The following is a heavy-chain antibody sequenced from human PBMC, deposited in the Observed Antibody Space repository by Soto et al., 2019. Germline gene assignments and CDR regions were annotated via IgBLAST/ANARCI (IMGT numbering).Heavy chain of an antibody. CDR3: ARDPGYSSSWYWFDP. D-gene: IGHD6-13*01. J-gene: IGHJ5*02. CDR2: IYYSGST. V-gene: IGHV4-59*01. CDR1: GGSISSYY. Sequence: SETLSLTCTVSGGSISSYYWSWIRQPPGKGLEWIGYIYYSGSTNYNPSLKSRVTISVDTSKNQFSLKLSSVTAADTAVYYCARDPGYSSSWYWFDPWGKGTLVTVSS.